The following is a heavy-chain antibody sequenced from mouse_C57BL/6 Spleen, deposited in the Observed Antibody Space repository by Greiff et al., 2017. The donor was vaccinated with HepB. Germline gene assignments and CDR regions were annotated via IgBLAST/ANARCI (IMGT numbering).Heavy chain of an antibody. J-gene: IGHJ2*01. V-gene: IGHV1-55*01. CDR1: GYTFTSYW. CDR2: IYPGSGST. Sequence: QVQLQQPGAELVKPGASVKMSCKASGYTFTSYWITWVKQRPGQGLEWIGDIYPGSGSTNYNEKFKSKATLTVDTSSSTAYMQLSSLTSEDSAVYYCARNPDGYCLYYFDYWGQGTTLTVSS. D-gene: IGHD2-3*01. CDR3: ARNPDGYCLYYFDY.